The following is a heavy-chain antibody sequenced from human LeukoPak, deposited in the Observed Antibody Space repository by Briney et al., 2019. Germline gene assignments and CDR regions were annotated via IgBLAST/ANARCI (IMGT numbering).Heavy chain of an antibody. D-gene: IGHD2-2*01. V-gene: IGHV1-18*01. Sequence: GASVTVSCKASGYTFTTYGISWVRQAPGHGLEWMGWISSYNGNTSYAEKLQGRITMTKDTSTSTAYLELRSLRSDDTAVYYCARIVCSSSSCTYSGRRRVRGGSLDPWGQGTLVTVSS. CDR3: ARIVCSSSSCTYSGRRRVRGGSLDP. CDR1: GYTFTTYG. J-gene: IGHJ5*02. CDR2: ISSYNGNT.